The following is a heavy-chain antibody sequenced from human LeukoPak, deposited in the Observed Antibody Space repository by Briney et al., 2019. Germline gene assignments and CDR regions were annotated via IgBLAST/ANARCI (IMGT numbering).Heavy chain of an antibody. CDR2: VIHGGST. D-gene: IGHD3-10*01. CDR1: GESFIGYY. Sequence: TSETLSLTCAVLGESFIGYYWSWIRQPPGKGLEWIGEVIHGGSTNYSPSLKSRVTISLDTSKSQFSLRVNSLTAADTAVYYCARGARARKTMVRGVNGRFDPWGQGTLVTVSP. V-gene: IGHV4-34*01. J-gene: IGHJ5*02. CDR3: ARGARARKTMVRGVNGRFDP.